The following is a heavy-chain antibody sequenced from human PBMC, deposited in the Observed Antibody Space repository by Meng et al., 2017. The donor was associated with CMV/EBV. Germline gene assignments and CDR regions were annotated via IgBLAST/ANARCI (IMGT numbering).Heavy chain of an antibody. J-gene: IGHJ6*02. V-gene: IGHV5-51*01. D-gene: IGHD1-26*01. CDR2: SYPDDSDT. CDR3: ARHREELDYYYGMDV. CDR1: GYSFITYW. Sequence: GESLKISCKGSGYSFITYWIVWVRQMPGKGLEWMGISYPDDSDTRYSPSFQGQVSISTDKSINTAYLQWRSLKAADNAMYYCARHREELDYYYGMDVWGQGTTVTVSS.